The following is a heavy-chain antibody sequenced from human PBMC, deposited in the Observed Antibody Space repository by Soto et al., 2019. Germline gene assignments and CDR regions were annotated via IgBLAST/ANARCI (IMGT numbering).Heavy chain of an antibody. CDR2: IYYSGST. Sequence: PSETLSLTCTVSGGSISSYYWSWIRQPPGKGLEWIGYIYYSGSTNYNPSLKSRVTISVDTSKNQFSLKLSSVTAADTAVYHCARDSPSEDFWGYYYYYMDVWGKGTTVTVSS. J-gene: IGHJ6*03. D-gene: IGHD3-16*01. CDR1: GGSISSYY. CDR3: ARDSPSEDFWGYYYYYMDV. V-gene: IGHV4-59*01.